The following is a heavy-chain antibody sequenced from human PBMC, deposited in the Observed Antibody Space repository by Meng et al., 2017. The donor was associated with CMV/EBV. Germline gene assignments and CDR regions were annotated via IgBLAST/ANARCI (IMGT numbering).Heavy chain of an antibody. J-gene: IGHJ3*02. CDR2: IYYSGST. V-gene: IGHV4-39*07. CDR3: ATSERAYYDILTGYYNVAFDI. Sequence: SETLSLTCTVSGGSISSSSYYWGWIRQPPGKGLEWIGSIYYSGSTYYNPSLKSRVTISVDTSKNQFSLKLSSVTAADTAMYYCATSERAYYDILTGYYNVAFDIWGQGTMVTVSS. CDR1: GGSISSSSYY. D-gene: IGHD3-9*01.